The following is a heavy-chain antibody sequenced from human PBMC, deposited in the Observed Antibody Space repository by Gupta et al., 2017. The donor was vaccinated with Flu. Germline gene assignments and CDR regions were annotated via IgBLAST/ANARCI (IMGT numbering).Heavy chain of an antibody. J-gene: IGHJ4*02. Sequence: LRGGLEWVSAISGSGGSTYYADSVKGRFTISRDNSKNTLYLQMNSLRAEDTAVYYCAKGLCSSTSCYPYYFDYWGQGTLVTVSS. CDR3: AKGLCSSTSCYPYYFDY. CDR2: ISGSGGST. V-gene: IGHV3-23*01. D-gene: IGHD2-2*01.